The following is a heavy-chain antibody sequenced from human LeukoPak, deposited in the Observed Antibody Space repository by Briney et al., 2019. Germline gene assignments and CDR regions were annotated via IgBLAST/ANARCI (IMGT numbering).Heavy chain of an antibody. CDR3: AKDLGYGSSTVH. CDR1: GFTFDDYT. CDR2: ISWDGGST. D-gene: IGHD2-2*01. Sequence: GGSLRLSCAASGFTFDDYTMHWVRQAPGKGLEWVSLISWDGGSTYYADSVKGRFTISRDNSKNSLYLQMNSLRTEDTALYYCAKDLGYGSSTVHWGQGTLVTVSS. V-gene: IGHV3-43*01. J-gene: IGHJ4*02.